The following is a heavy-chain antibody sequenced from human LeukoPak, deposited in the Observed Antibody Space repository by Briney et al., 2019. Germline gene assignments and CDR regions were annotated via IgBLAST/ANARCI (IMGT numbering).Heavy chain of an antibody. CDR3: ARQTTSSWYINRAYMDV. J-gene: IGHJ6*04. D-gene: IGHD6-13*01. CDR2: IYAGDSDT. V-gene: IGHV5-51*01. Sequence: GESLKISCKGSGYSFTSYWIGWVRQMPGKGLEWMGMIYAGDSDTRYSPSFQGQVSTSADKSINTAYLQWSSLKASDTAMYYCARQTTSSWYINRAYMDVWGEGTTVTVSS. CDR1: GYSFTSYW.